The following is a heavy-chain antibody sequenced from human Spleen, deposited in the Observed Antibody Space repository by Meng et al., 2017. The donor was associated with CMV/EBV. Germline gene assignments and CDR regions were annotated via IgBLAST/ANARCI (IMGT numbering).Heavy chain of an antibody. J-gene: IGHJ4*02. CDR1: GFTFSSYA. V-gene: IGHV3-30*04. Sequence: QVQLVASGGGVVQPGRSLRLSCAASGFTFSSYAMHWVRQAPGKGLEWVAVISNDGRNKQYVDSVKGRLTISRDNSKNTLYLQMNSLKIEDTGIYYCAKDDSGTIDYWGQGTLVTVSS. CDR2: ISNDGRNK. D-gene: IGHD1-1*01. CDR3: AKDDSGTIDY.